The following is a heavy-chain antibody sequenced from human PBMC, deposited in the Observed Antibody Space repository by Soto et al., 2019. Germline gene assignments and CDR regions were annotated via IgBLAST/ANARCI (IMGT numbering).Heavy chain of an antibody. CDR2: ISYDGSNK. CDR3: AREVSCKTRSLWSSYPRDYDNYMDV. Sequence: QVQLAEFGGGVVQPGRSLRLSCAASGFSFSTYGMHWVRQAPGKGLEWVAVISYDGSNKFHADSVKGRFTISRDDSKNTLYLQMDSPIAEDTAVYYCAREVSCKTRSLWSSYPRDYDNYMDVWGKGTTVTVSS. V-gene: IGHV3-33*05. D-gene: IGHD3-3*01. CDR1: GFSFSTYG. J-gene: IGHJ6*03.